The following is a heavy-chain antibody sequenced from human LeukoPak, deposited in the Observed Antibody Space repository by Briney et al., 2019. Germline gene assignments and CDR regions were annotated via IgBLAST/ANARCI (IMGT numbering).Heavy chain of an antibody. CDR1: GGSFSGYY. J-gene: IGHJ4*02. V-gene: IGHV4-34*01. CDR3: ARHGYYYDSSGYSRLNFDY. D-gene: IGHD3-22*01. CDR2: INHSGST. Sequence: SETLSLTCAVYGGSFSGYYWSWIRQPPGKGLEWIGEINHSGSTNYNPSLKSRVTISVDTSKNQFSLQLSSVTAADTAVYYCARHGYYYDSSGYSRLNFDYWGQGTLVTVSS.